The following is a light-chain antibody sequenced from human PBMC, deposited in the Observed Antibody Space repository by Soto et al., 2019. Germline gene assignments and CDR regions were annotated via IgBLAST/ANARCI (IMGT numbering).Light chain of an antibody. CDR1: QSISSY. J-gene: IGKJ1*01. CDR2: AAS. CDR3: QPSYRTPRSWT. V-gene: IGKV1-39*01. Sequence: DIQMTQSPSSLSASVGDRVTITCRASQSISSYLNWYQQKPGKATKILIYAASSLQSGVPSRFGGSGSGIDFTLTISSLQTEDFATSYFQPSYRTPRSWTFGQGTKVEIK.